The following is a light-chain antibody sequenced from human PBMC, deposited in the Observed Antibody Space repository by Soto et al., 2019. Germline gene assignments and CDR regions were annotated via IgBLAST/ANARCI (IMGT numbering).Light chain of an antibody. Sequence: QPVLTQPPSASGTPGQRVTISCSGSSSNIGSNTVNWYQQLPGAAPKLLIYSNDQRPLEVPDRMSGSKSGTSASLAFSGLQSEDEADYYCAAWDDSLNAVVFGGGTKLTVL. CDR3: AAWDDSLNAVV. V-gene: IGLV1-44*01. J-gene: IGLJ2*01. CDR2: SND. CDR1: SSNIGSNT.